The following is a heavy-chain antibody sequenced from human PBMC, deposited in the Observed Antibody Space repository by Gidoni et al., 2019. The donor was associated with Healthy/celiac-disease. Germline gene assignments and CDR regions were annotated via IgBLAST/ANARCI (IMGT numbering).Heavy chain of an antibody. D-gene: IGHD3-16*01. CDR1: GFTVSSNY. CDR3: ARDMETFGGVIR. V-gene: IGHV3-66*01. J-gene: IGHJ4*02. CDR2: IYSGGST. Sequence: EVQLVESGGGLVQPGGSLRLSCAASGFTVSSNYMSWVRQAPGKGLEWVSVIYSGGSTYYADSVKGRCTISRDNSKNTMYLQMNSLRAEDTAVYYCARDMETFGGVIRWGQGTLVTVSS.